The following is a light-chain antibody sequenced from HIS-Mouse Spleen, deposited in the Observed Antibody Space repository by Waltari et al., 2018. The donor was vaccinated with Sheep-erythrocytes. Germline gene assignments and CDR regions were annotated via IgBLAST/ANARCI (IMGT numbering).Light chain of an antibody. J-gene: IGLJ2*01. CDR3: CSYAGSYTVV. V-gene: IGLV2-11*01. Sequence: QSALTQPRSVSGSPGQSVTISCTGTSSDVGGYNYVSWYQQHPGKAPKLMIYDFIKRPSWVPDRFSGSKAGNTASLTISGLQAEDEADYYCCSYAGSYTVVFGGGTKLTVL. CDR2: DFI. CDR1: SSDVGGYNY.